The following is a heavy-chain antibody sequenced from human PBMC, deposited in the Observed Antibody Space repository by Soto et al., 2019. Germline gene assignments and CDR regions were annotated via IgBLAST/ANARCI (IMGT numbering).Heavy chain of an antibody. CDR3: AREEYCSSTSCYERGDAFDI. D-gene: IGHD2-2*01. Sequence: QLQLQESGSGLVKPSQTLSLTCAVSGGSISSGGYSWSWIRQPPGKGLEWIGYIYHSGSTYYNPSLKSRVTISVDRSKNQFSLKLSSVTAADTAVYYCAREEYCSSTSCYERGDAFDIWGQGTMVTVSS. CDR1: GGSISSGGYS. CDR2: IYHSGST. J-gene: IGHJ3*02. V-gene: IGHV4-30-2*01.